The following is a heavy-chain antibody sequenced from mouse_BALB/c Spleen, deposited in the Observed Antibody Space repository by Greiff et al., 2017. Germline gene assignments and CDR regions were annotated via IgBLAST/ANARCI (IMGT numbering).Heavy chain of an antibody. J-gene: IGHJ3*01. CDR2: INPSTGYT. V-gene: IGHV1-7*01. CDR3: ARRGAWFAY. Sequence: VQLQESGAELAKPGASVKMSCKASGYTFTSYWMHWVKQRPGQGLEWIGYINPSTGYTEYNQKFKDKATLTADKSSSTAYMQLSSLTSEDSAVYYCARRGAWFAYWGQGTLVTVSA. CDR1: GYTFTSYW.